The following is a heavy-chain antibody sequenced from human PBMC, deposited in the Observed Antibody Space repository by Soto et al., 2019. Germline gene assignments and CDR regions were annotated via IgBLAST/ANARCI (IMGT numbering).Heavy chain of an antibody. Sequence: ASVKVSCKASGYTFNAYGIFWVRQAPGQGLECMGWINAGNGDTKYSQEFQGRVTISRDTSASTAYMALTSLTFEDTAVYYCAREVTPRDYYYYYGMDVWGQGTTVTVSS. V-gene: IGHV1-3*01. CDR3: AREVTPRDYYYYYGMDV. CDR1: GYTFNAYG. CDR2: INAGNGDT. D-gene: IGHD2-21*02. J-gene: IGHJ6*02.